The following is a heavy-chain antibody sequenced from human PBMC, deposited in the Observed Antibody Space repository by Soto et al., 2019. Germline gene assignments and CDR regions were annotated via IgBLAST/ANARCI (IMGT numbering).Heavy chain of an antibody. CDR1: GSSISSGGYY. Sequence: SKTLSLTCTVSGSSISSGGYYWSWIRQHPGKGLEWIGYIYYSGSTYYNPSLKSRVTISVDTSKNQFSLKLSSVTAADTAVYYCARERVEDWYDPWGLGTLVTVSS. J-gene: IGHJ5*02. CDR3: ARERVEDWYDP. D-gene: IGHD2-15*01. V-gene: IGHV4-31*03. CDR2: IYYSGST.